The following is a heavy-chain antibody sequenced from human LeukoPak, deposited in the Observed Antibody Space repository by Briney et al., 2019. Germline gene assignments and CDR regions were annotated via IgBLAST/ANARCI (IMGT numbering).Heavy chain of an antibody. CDR3: ARSYCSNTSCPTYFDF. J-gene: IGHJ4*02. V-gene: IGHV5-51*01. CDR2: IYPDDSDT. Sequence: GESLKISCQTSGYSFTNYRIGWVRQLPGKGLEWMGIIYPDDSDTKYSPSFQGQVTISADKSIYTAYLQWSSLKASDTAMYYCARSYCSNTSCPTYFDFWGQGTLVTVSS. D-gene: IGHD2-2*01. CDR1: GYSFTNYR.